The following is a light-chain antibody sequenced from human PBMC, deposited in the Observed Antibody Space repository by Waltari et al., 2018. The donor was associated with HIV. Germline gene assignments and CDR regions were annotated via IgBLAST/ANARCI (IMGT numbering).Light chain of an antibody. CDR2: GAS. CDR1: QRISSSS. J-gene: IGKJ1*01. Sequence: EIVLTQSPGPLCLSPGERTTLSCRASQRISSSSFAWYQQKPGQAPRLLIYGASSRATGIPDRFSGSGSATDFNLTISRLEPEDFAVYYCQQYGSSPKTFGQGTKVEIK. V-gene: IGKV3-20*01. CDR3: QQYGSSPKT.